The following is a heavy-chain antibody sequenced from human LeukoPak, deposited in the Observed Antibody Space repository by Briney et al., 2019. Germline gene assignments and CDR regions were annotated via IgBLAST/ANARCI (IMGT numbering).Heavy chain of an antibody. CDR3: ARWAWFGDYWFDP. CDR2: IIPIFGTA. V-gene: IGHV1-69*13. D-gene: IGHD3-10*01. Sequence: GASVKVSCKASGGTFSSYAISWVRQAPGQGLEWMGGIIPIFGTANYAQKFQGRVTITADESTSTAYTELSSLRSEDTAVYYCARWAWFGDYWFDPWGQGTLVTVSS. J-gene: IGHJ5*02. CDR1: GGTFSSYA.